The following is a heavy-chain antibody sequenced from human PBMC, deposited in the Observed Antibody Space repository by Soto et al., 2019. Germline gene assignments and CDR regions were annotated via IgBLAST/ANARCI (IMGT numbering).Heavy chain of an antibody. CDR2: IKQDGSEI. J-gene: IGHJ3*02. Sequence: EVQLVESGGGLVQPGGSLRLSCAASGFTLSGYWMSWVRQAPGKGLEWVANIKQDGSEIYYVDSVMGRFTISRDNAKNSLFLQMNSLRAEDTAVYYCLITTSAFDIWGQGTLVTASS. D-gene: IGHD4-4*01. CDR3: LITTSAFDI. V-gene: IGHV3-7*01. CDR1: GFTLSGYW.